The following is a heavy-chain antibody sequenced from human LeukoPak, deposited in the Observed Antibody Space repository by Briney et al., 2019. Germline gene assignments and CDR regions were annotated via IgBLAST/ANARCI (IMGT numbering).Heavy chain of an antibody. J-gene: IGHJ4*02. CDR3: ARVRTGMYYFDY. Sequence: PGGSLRLSCAASGFTFSSYWMHWVRQAPGKGLVWVSRINSDGSSTSYADSVKGRFTISRDNAKNTLYLQMNSLRAEDTAVYYCARVRTGMYYFDYWGQGTLVAVSS. CDR2: INSDGSST. CDR1: GFTFSSYW. V-gene: IGHV3-74*01.